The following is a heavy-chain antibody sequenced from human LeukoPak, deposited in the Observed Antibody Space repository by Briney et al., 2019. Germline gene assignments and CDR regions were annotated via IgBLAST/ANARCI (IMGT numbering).Heavy chain of an antibody. V-gene: IGHV4-30-4*01. CDR2: IYSSGST. D-gene: IGHD2-15*01. CDR1: GGSVITADSY. Sequence: SETLSLTCTVSGGSVITADSYWSWIRQPPGRGLEWIAYIYSSGSTYYNPSLKSRVTISVERSKNQFSLKLTSVTAADTAVYYCARGPVVVAATPYYYYGMDVWGQGTTVTVSS. CDR3: ARGPVVVAATPYYYYGMDV. J-gene: IGHJ6*02.